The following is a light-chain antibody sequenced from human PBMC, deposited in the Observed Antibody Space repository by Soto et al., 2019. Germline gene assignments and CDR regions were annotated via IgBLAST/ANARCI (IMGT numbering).Light chain of an antibody. J-gene: IGKJ2*01. CDR1: QSITNY. V-gene: IGKV1-39*01. CDR3: QQSDSSPT. Sequence: DIQMTQSPSSLSASIGDRVTITCRASQSITNYLNWYQQTPGKAPKLLIYAASSLQDGVPARFSGSGSETDFTLNISSLQPEDFATYYCQQSDSSPTFGQGTKVEIK. CDR2: AAS.